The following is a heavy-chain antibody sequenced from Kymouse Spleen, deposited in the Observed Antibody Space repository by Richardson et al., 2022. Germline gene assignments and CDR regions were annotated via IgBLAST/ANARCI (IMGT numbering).Heavy chain of an antibody. CDR1: GFTFSSYG. J-gene: IGHJ4*02. D-gene: IGHD3-9*01. Sequence: QVQLVESGGGVVQPGRSLRLSCAASGFTFSSYGMHWVRQAPGKGLEWVAVIWYDGSNKYYADSVKGRFTISRDNSKNTLYLQMNSLRAEDTAVYYCARDQRYDILTGYSSFDYWGQGTLVTVSS. CDR2: IWYDGSNK. V-gene: IGHV3-33*01. CDR3: ARDQRYDILTGYSSFDY.